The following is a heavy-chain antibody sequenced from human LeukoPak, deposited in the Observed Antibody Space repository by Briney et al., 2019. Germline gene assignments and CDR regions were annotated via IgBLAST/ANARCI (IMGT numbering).Heavy chain of an antibody. CDR1: GYTFTSYD. CDR3: ARGLRIVGATQEFGY. CDR2: MNPNSGNT. J-gene: IGHJ4*02. D-gene: IGHD1-26*01. V-gene: IGHV1-8*01. Sequence: ASVKVSCEASGYTFTSYDINWVRQATGQGLEWMGWMNPNSGNTGYAQKFQGRVTMTRNTSISTAYMELSSLRSEDTAVYYCARGLRIVGATQEFGYWGQGTLVTVSS.